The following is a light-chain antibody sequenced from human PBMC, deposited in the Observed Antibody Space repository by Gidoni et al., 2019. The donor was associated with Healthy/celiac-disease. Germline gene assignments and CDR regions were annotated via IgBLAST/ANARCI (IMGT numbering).Light chain of an antibody. Sequence: QSALTQPASVSGSPGQSITISCTGTSSDVGSYNLVSWYQQHPGKAPKRMIYEGSKRPSGVSNRISGSKSGNRASLTISGLQAEDEADYYCCSYAGSSTFEVFGGGTKLTVL. J-gene: IGLJ2*01. CDR2: EGS. CDR1: SSDVGSYNL. V-gene: IGLV2-23*03. CDR3: CSYAGSSTFEV.